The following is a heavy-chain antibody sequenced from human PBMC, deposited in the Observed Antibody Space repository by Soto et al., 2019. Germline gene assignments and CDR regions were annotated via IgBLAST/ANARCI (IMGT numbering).Heavy chain of an antibody. CDR2: ISSSTSTI. CDR3: ARKGAYYGSGSYPDAFDI. D-gene: IGHD3-10*01. Sequence: PVGSLRLSCAASGFTFSSYSMNWVRQAPGKGLEWVSYISSSTSTISYADSVRGRFTISRDNAKNSLYLQMNSLRVEDTAVYYCARKGAYYGSGSYPDAFDIWGQGTMVTVSS. J-gene: IGHJ3*02. CDR1: GFTFSSYS. V-gene: IGHV3-48*01.